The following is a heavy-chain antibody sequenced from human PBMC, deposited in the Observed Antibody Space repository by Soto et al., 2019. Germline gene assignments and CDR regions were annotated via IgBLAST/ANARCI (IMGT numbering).Heavy chain of an antibody. V-gene: IGHV3-74*01. CDR1: GFTFSSYW. J-gene: IGHJ4*02. CDR3: ARGLGADDFDY. CDR2: INSDGSST. Sequence: EVQLVESGGGLVQPGGSLRLSCAASGFTFSSYWMHWVRQAPGKGLVWVSRINSDGSSTSYADSVKGRFTISRDNAKNTRYLQMNGLRAEDTAVYYWARGLGADDFDYWGQGTLVTVSS. D-gene: IGHD1-26*01.